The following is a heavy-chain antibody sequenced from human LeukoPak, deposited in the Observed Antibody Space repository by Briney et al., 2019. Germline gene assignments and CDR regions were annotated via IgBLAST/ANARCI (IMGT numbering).Heavy chain of an antibody. CDR3: PRYNWNSAPFDY. V-gene: IGHV3-74*01. CDR1: GFTFSTYW. Sequence: GGSLGLSCAASGFTFSTYWMHWVRQAPGKGLVWVSRINSDGSSTSYADSVKGRFTISRDNAKNTLYLQMNSLRAEDTAVYYCPRYNWNSAPFDYWGQGTLVTVSS. J-gene: IGHJ4*02. CDR2: INSDGSST. D-gene: IGHD1-7*01.